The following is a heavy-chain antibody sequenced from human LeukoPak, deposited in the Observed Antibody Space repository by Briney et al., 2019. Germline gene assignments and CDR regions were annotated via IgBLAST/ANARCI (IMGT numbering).Heavy chain of an antibody. J-gene: IGHJ4*02. CDR3: ARTAPNTGVFDY. CDR2: IIPILGIA. D-gene: IGHD3-10*01. Sequence: ASVKVSCKASGGTFSSYAISWVRQAPGQGLEWMGRIIPILGIANYAQKFQGRVTITADKSTSTAYMVLSSLRSEDTAVYYCARTAPNTGVFDYWGQGTLVTVSS. V-gene: IGHV1-69*04. CDR1: GGTFSSYA.